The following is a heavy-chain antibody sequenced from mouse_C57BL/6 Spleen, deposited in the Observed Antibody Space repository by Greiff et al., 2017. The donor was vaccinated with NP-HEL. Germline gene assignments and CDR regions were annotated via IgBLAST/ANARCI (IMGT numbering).Heavy chain of an antibody. Sequence: VQLQQSGPELVKPGASVKISCKASGYAFSSSWMNWVKQRPGKGLEWIGRIYPGDGDTNYNGKFKGKATLTADKSPSTAYMQLSSLTSEDSAVYFCARGDGYCDYWGQGTTLTVSS. V-gene: IGHV1-82*01. J-gene: IGHJ2*01. CDR3: ARGDGYCDY. CDR2: IYPGDGDT. D-gene: IGHD2-3*01. CDR1: GYAFSSSW.